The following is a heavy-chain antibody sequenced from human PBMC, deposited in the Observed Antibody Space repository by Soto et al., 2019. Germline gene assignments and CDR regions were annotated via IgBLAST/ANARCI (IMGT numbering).Heavy chain of an antibody. V-gene: IGHV1-18*01. J-gene: IGHJ4*02. CDR1: GYTFTSYG. CDR3: ARDSPPVDY. Sequence: ASVKVSCKASGYTFTSYGLSWVRQAPGQGLEWMGWISAYNGNTNYAQKLQGRVTMTRDTSTSTAYMEVRSLRSDDKAVYYCARDSPPVDYWGQGTLVTVSS. CDR2: ISAYNGNT.